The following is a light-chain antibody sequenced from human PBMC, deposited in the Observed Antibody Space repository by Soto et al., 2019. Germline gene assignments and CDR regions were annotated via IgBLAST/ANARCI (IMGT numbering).Light chain of an antibody. J-gene: IGKJ4*01. Sequence: DIVMTQSPDCLAVSLGERATINCKSSQSVLYSPNTKNYLTWYQQKPGQPPKLLIYWAATRESGVPGRFSGSGSGTDFTLTNSSLQAEDVAVYYCQQYYTTPLTFGGGTKVEIK. CDR1: QSVLYSPNTKNY. CDR3: QQYYTTPLT. CDR2: WAA. V-gene: IGKV4-1*01.